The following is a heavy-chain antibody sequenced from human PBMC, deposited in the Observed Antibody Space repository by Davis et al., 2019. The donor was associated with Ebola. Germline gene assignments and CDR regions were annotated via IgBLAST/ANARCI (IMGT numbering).Heavy chain of an antibody. J-gene: IGHJ6*02. V-gene: IGHV3-73*01. CDR2: IRSKANSYAT. Sequence: GESLKISCAASGFTFSGSAMHWVRQASGKGLEWVGRIRSKANSYATAYAASVKGRFTISRDDSKNTAYLQMNSLKTEDTAVYYCANRNNFWSGYFYYGFDVWGQGTTVTVSS. CDR3: ANRNNFWSGYFYYGFDV. D-gene: IGHD3-3*01. CDR1: GFTFSGSA.